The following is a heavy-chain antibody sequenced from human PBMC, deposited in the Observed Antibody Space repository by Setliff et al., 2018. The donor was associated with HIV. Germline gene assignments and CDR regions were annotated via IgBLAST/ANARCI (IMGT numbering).Heavy chain of an antibody. V-gene: IGHV1-2*02. CDR1: GYTFIDYY. D-gene: IGHD2-21*02. Sequence: GASVKVSCKTSGYTFIDYYIHWVRQAPGQGLEWMGWIYPNTGGTNYAQKFQGRVTMTRDTSISTAYMELSRLRSDDTAVYYCASSTAADWGQGTLVTVSS. CDR2: IYPNTGGT. CDR3: ASSTAAD. J-gene: IGHJ4*02.